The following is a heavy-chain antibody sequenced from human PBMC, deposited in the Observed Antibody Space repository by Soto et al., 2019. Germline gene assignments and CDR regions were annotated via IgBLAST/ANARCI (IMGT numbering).Heavy chain of an antibody. J-gene: IGHJ3*02. Sequence: QVQLVESGGGVVKPGRSLRLSCAASGFTFSSYGMHWVRQAPGKGLEWVAVISYDGSNKYYADSVKGRFTISRDNSKNTLYLQMNSLRAEDTAVYYCAKENHIVVVTAIDSPTDAFDIWGQGTMVTVSS. D-gene: IGHD2-21*02. CDR3: AKENHIVVVTAIDSPTDAFDI. CDR1: GFTFSSYG. V-gene: IGHV3-30*18. CDR2: ISYDGSNK.